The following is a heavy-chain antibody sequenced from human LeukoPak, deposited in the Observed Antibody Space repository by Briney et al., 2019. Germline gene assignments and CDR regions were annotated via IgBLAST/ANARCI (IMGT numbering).Heavy chain of an antibody. V-gene: IGHV3-23*01. Sequence: PGGSLRLSCEASGFTFSTFAMIWVRQPPGKGLEWVSSIFPSGGEIHYADSVRGRFTISRDNSKSTLSLQMNSLRAEDTAVYYCVRYGRRANDQPFDVWGQGTMVTVSS. CDR1: GFTFSTFA. D-gene: IGHD1-1*01. CDR2: IFPSGGEI. J-gene: IGHJ3*01. CDR3: VRYGRRANDQPFDV.